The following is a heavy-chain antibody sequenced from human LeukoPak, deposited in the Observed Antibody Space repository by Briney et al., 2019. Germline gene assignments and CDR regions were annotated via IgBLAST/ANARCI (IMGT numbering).Heavy chain of an antibody. D-gene: IGHD5-12*01. Sequence: PGGSLRLSCAASGFTFSSYAVSWVRQAPGKGLEWVSAISGSGGSTYYADSVEGRFTISRGNSKNTLYLQMNSLRAEDTAVYYCAKVRWLPDFDYWGQGTLVTVSS. V-gene: IGHV3-23*01. J-gene: IGHJ4*02. CDR3: AKVRWLPDFDY. CDR2: ISGSGGST. CDR1: GFTFSSYA.